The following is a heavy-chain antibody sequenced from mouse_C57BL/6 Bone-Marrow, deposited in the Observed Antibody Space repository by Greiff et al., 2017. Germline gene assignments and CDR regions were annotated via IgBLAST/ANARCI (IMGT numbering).Heavy chain of an antibody. Sequence: VQLQQSGAGLVKPGASVKFSCPASGSTIKDYYMHKVEKRTEHGLELVGRIEPEDGETKDAPKFQGKATITADTSSNTAYLQLSSLTSEDTAVYYCARDWFYAMDYWGQGTSVTVSS. D-gene: IGHD2-2*01. V-gene: IGHV14-2*01. CDR2: IEPEDGET. CDR3: ARDWFYAMDY. CDR1: GSTIKDYY. J-gene: IGHJ4*01.